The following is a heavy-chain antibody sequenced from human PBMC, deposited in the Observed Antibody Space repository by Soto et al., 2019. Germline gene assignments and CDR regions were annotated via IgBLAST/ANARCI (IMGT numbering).Heavy chain of an antibody. CDR3: APHTLDTGMPSGY. D-gene: IGHD5-18*01. CDR1: GYTFTNYG. V-gene: IGHV1-18*01. Sequence: ASVKVSCKASGYTFTNYGVSWVRQAPAQGLEWMGWIGGYKGNTNYAQKLQGRVTLTTDTSTSTAYMELRSLRSDDTAVYYCAPHTLDTGMPSGYWGQGTLVTVSS. J-gene: IGHJ4*02. CDR2: IGGYKGNT.